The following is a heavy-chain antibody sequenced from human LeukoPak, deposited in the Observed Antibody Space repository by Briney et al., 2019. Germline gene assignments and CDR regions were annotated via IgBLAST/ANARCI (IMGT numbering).Heavy chain of an antibody. CDR2: ISYNGGKI. J-gene: IGHJ4*02. D-gene: IGHD4-23*01. CDR3: AKVAGNIYYFDY. V-gene: IGHV3-30*02. Sequence: GGALTLSCAASGFSFSIYGMQWVRQAPEKGLEWGTYISYNGGKIHYSDSVKGRFTISRDNSKNTLYLQMNSLRAEDTAVYYCAKVAGNIYYFDYWGQGALVTASS. CDR1: GFSFSIYG.